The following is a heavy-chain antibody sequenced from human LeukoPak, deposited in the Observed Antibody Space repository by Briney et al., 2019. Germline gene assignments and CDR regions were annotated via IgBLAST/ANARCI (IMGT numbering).Heavy chain of an antibody. V-gene: IGHV3-74*01. Sequence: GGSLRLSCATSGFPFSRDAMHWVRLCPGKGLEWLSRISPDGTTTNYADSVKGRFSISRDNARNTLYLQMNSLRDEDTAVYYCASDVAYKFDFWGQGTLVTFSS. CDR2: ISPDGTTT. CDR1: GFPFSRDA. J-gene: IGHJ4*02. D-gene: IGHD5-24*01. CDR3: ASDVAYKFDF.